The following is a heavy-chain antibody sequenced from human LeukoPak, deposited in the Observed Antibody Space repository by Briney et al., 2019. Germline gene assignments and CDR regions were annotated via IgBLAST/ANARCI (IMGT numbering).Heavy chain of an antibody. Sequence: GGSLRLSCAASGFSFNNYAMYWVRQAPGKGLEWVALISYDGGDKYYAESMKGRITISRDNAKNSLYLQMNSLRAEDTAVYYCARDLRSSGYYAFDYWGQGTLVTVSS. D-gene: IGHD3-22*01. CDR3: ARDLRSSGYYAFDY. V-gene: IGHV3-30*03. CDR2: ISYDGGDK. CDR1: GFSFNNYA. J-gene: IGHJ4*02.